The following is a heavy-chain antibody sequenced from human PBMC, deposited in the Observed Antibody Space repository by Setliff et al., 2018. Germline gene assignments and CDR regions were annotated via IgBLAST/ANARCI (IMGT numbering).Heavy chain of an antibody. Sequence: SETLSLTCTVSGDSISDASIMAWIRQPPGKGLEFIGYVFYNGAAKYDPSLKSRVTMSVDTSKTQFSLKLNSMTTADTAVYYCARLSCSSNSCPFDYWVQGTLVTVSS. CDR2: VFYNGAA. CDR1: GDSISDAS. CDR3: ARLSCSSNSCPFDY. D-gene: IGHD2-2*01. J-gene: IGHJ4*02. V-gene: IGHV4-59*01.